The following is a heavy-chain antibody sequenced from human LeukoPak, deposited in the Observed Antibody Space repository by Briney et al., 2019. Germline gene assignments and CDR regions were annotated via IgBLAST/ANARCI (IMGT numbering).Heavy chain of an antibody. CDR1: GGSISSSNW. D-gene: IGHD1-26*01. J-gene: IGHJ5*02. Sequence: SETLSLTCAVSGGSISSSNWWSWVRQPPGKGLEWIGEIYHSGSTNYNPSLKSRVTISVDTSKNQFSVKLSSVTAADTAVYYCARHRWIVGGTSWFDPWGQGTLVTVSS. CDR3: ARHRWIVGGTSWFDP. CDR2: IYHSGST. V-gene: IGHV4-4*02.